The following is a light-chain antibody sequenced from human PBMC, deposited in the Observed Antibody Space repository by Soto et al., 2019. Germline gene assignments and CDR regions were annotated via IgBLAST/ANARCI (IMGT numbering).Light chain of an antibody. J-gene: IGLJ1*01. CDR2: EVS. CDR3: TSYTSTFTHP. Sequence: HSVLTQPASVSGSPGQSITISCTGTSSDVGGYNYVSWYQQHPGKAPKLMIFEVSNRPSGVSNRFSGSKSGNTASLTISGLQTEEEADYYCTSYTSTFTHPFGTGTKVTVL. CDR1: SSDVGGYNY. V-gene: IGLV2-14*01.